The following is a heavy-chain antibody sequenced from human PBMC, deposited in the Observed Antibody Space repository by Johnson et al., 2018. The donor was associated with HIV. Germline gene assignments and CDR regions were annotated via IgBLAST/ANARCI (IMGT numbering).Heavy chain of an antibody. CDR2: INSDGSST. CDR3: AIGRGEFPRHAFDI. Sequence: QVQLVESGGGLVKPGGSLRLSCVASGFTFSDYYMTWIRQAPGKGLVWVSCINSDGSSTSYADSVKGRITISRDNAKNSLYLQMDSLRADDTAVYYCAIGRGEFPRHAFDIWGQGTMVTVSS. D-gene: IGHD3-10*01. V-gene: IGHV3-11*04. CDR1: GFTFSDYY. J-gene: IGHJ3*02.